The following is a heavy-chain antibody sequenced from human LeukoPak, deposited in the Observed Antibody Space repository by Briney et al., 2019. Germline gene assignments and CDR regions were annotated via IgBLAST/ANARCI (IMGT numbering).Heavy chain of an antibody. CDR1: GFSFSDYY. CDR3: ARSIGYYYTMDV. V-gene: IGHV3-11*01. D-gene: IGHD3-22*01. J-gene: IGHJ6*02. Sequence: GGSLRLSCVACGFSFSDYYMSWIRQAPGRGLEWISYISGSGSDLYYADSVKGQFTISRDNANNSLYLQMNSLRAEDTAVYYCARSIGYYYTMDVWGQGTTVTVSS. CDR2: ISGSGSDL.